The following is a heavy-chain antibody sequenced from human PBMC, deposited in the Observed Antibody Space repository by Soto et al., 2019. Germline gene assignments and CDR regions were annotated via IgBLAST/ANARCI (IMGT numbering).Heavy chain of an antibody. D-gene: IGHD6-19*01. J-gene: IGHJ5*02. CDR1: GTPSTSYY. Sequence: PWETLDRTSASSGTPSTSYYRGWVRQPPRKGLEWIGYIHYSGSTRYGPSLTSRVDSSLDPSKEHFSLRLRSVTAADTDTYYCVRSYSSGCYNWFHPWGPG. CDR2: IHYSGST. CDR3: VRSYSSGCYNWFHP. V-gene: IGHV4-59*01.